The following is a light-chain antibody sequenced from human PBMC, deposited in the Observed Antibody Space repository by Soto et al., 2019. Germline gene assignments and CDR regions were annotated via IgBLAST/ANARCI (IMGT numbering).Light chain of an antibody. J-gene: IGKJ1*01. V-gene: IGKV3-15*01. CDR2: SAS. CDR1: ESVSSN. Sequence: EIVMTQSPATLSLSPGERATLSCRASESVSSNLAWYQQKPGQAPSLLIFSASTRATGVPARFSGSGSGTEFTLTISSLQSEDFAVYYCQQYYNWPRTFGQGTRVDIK. CDR3: QQYYNWPRT.